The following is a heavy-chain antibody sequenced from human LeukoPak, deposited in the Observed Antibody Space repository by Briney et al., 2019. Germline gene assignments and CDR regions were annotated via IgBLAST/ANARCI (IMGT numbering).Heavy chain of an antibody. V-gene: IGHV3-30*14. Sequence: PGRSLRLSCAASGFTFSNDAIHWVRQAPGKGLEWLAVISNDGSNKYYADSVKDRFTISRDNSKNTLYLQMNSLRAEDTAVYYCAGSLAYCGGDCRLGDYWGQGTLVTVSS. CDR2: ISNDGSNK. CDR3: AGSLAYCGGDCRLGDY. J-gene: IGHJ4*02. CDR1: GFTFSNDA. D-gene: IGHD2-21*02.